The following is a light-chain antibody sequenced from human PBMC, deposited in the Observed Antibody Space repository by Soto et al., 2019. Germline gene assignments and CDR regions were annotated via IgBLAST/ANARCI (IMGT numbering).Light chain of an antibody. V-gene: IGKV4-1*01. CDR2: WAS. CDR3: QQYYTTPLT. J-gene: IGKJ4*01. Sequence: DIVMTQSPASLAVSLGERATIDCKSSQSVLSSSNNQNHLAWYQQKPGQPPRLLIYWASTRESGVPDRFSGGGSGTDFTLTISSLQAEDVAVYYCQQYYTTPLTFGGGTKVDI. CDR1: QSVLSSSNNQNH.